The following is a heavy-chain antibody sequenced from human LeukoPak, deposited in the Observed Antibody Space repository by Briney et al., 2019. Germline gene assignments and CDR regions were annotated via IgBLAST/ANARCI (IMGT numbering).Heavy chain of an antibody. Sequence: GGFLRLSCAASGFIFNTHWMHWVRQAPGKGLVWVSRINRDGRSTTYADSVKGRFTISRDNAKNTLYLQMNSLRAEDTAVYYCARDVRGVGGDYYYMDVWGKGTTVTVSS. CDR3: ARDVRGVGGDYYYMDV. D-gene: IGHD3-10*01. J-gene: IGHJ6*03. V-gene: IGHV3-74*01. CDR1: GFIFNTHW. CDR2: INRDGRST.